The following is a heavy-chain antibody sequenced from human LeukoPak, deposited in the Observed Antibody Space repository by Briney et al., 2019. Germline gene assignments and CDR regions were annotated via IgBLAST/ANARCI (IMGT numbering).Heavy chain of an antibody. CDR2: IYYGGST. V-gene: IGHV4-59*08. D-gene: IGHD6-19*01. J-gene: IGHJ6*02. Sequence: PSETLSLTCAVHGGSFSGYYWSWIRQPPGKGLEWIGYIYYGGSTNYNPSLKSRVTISVDTSKNQFSLKLSSVTAADTAVYYCARQGGSSGWYLQYYYYGMDVWGQGTTVTVSS. CDR1: GGSFSGYY. CDR3: ARQGGSSGWYLQYYYYGMDV.